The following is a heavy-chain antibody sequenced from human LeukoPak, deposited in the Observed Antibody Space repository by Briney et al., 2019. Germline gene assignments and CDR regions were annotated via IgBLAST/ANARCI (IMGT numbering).Heavy chain of an antibody. CDR3: ARGEAVTTGGFDP. D-gene: IGHD4-17*01. Sequence: SVKVSCKASGGTFSSYAISWVRQAPGQGLEGMGRIVPILGIANYAQKFQGRVTITADKSTRTAYMEMSSLRSEDTAVYYCARGEAVTTGGFDPWGQGTLVTVSS. CDR1: GGTFSSYA. CDR2: IVPILGIA. J-gene: IGHJ5*02. V-gene: IGHV1-69*04.